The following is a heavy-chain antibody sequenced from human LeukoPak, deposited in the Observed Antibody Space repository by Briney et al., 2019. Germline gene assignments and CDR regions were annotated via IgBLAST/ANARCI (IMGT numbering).Heavy chain of an antibody. CDR1: GLTFSSYA. CDR3: AKEGRSLQTY. D-gene: IGHD5-24*01. V-gene: IGHV3-30-3*01. Sequence: GRSLRLSCAASGLTFSSYAMHWVRQAPGKGLEWVAVISYDGSHKYYADSVKGRFTISRDNSKNTLYLQMNSLRVEDTAVYYCAKEGRSLQTYWGQGTLVTVSS. CDR2: ISYDGSHK. J-gene: IGHJ4*02.